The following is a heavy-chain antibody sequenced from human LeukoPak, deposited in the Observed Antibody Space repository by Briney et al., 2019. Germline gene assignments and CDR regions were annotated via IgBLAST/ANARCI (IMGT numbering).Heavy chain of an antibody. CDR3: AKTIYNSGLDHFDY. Sequence: GGSLRLSCAASGFTFNNYAMTWVRQAPGKGLEWVSAISGSTGGTYYSDSVKGRFTISRDNSKNKLYLQMNSLRAEDTAIYYCAKTIYNSGLDHFDYWGQGTLVTVSS. V-gene: IGHV3-23*01. CDR2: ISGSTGGT. D-gene: IGHD6-19*01. J-gene: IGHJ4*02. CDR1: GFTFNNYA.